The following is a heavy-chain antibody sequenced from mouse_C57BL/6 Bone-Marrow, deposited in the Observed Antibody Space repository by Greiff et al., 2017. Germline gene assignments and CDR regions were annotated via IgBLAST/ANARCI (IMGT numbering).Heavy chain of an antibody. V-gene: IGHV3-6*01. CDR1: GYSITSGYY. CDR3: ARGGLRRRPPWFAY. CDR2: ISYDGSN. Sequence: EVKLQESGPGLVKPSQSLSLTCSVTGYSITSGYYWNWIRQFPGNKLEWMGYISYDGSNNYNPSLKNRISITRDTSKNQFFLKLNSVTTEDTATYYCARGGLRRRPPWFAYWGQGTLVTVSA. J-gene: IGHJ3*01. D-gene: IGHD2-4*01.